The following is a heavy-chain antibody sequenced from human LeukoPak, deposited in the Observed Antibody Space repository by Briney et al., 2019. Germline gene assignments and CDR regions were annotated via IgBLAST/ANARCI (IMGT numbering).Heavy chain of an antibody. CDR2: IYYSGST. CDR1: GGSISSGGYY. V-gene: IGHV4-31*03. J-gene: IGHJ4*02. CDR3: AREDTAMVFDY. D-gene: IGHD5-18*01. Sequence: PSQTLSLTCTVSGGSISSGGYYWSWIRQRPGKGLEWIGYIYYSGSTYYNPSLKSRVTISVDTSKNQFSLKLSSVTAADTAVYYCAREDTAMVFDYWGQGTLVTVSS.